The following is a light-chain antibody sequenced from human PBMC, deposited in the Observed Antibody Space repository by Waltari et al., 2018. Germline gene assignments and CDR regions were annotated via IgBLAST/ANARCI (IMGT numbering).Light chain of an antibody. CDR1: LLSKYY. V-gene: IGLV3-19*01. CDR2: NTN. Sequence: SDLTQDPAVSVALGQTVTISCQGTLLSKYYESWYQQKSGQAPVLVLYNTNHRPSGIPDRVSGSSSGDTASLTITGAQAEDEGDYYCNSRDTSPNHLVFGGGTKLTVL. J-gene: IGLJ2*01. CDR3: NSRDTSPNHLV.